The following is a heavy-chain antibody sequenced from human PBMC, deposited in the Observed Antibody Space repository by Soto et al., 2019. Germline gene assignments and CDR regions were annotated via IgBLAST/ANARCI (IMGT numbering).Heavy chain of an antibody. CDR2: VSFDGSNK. CDR1: GFTFSTHP. J-gene: IGHJ5*02. V-gene: IGHV3-30-3*01. Sequence: QVQLVESGGGVVQPGRSLRLSCAASGFTFSTHPMHWVRQAHGKGLECVAIVSFDGSNKDYADSVKGRFTISRDNSKNTVYLQMSGLTPEDTAVYYCARDQTGITTTGGGRIDPWGQGTLVTVSP. CDR3: ARDQTGITTTGGGRIDP. D-gene: IGHD1-20*01.